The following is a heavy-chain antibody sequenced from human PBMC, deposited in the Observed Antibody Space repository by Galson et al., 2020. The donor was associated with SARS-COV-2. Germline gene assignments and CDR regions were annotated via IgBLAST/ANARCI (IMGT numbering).Heavy chain of an antibody. Sequence: ASVKVSCKVSGYTLTELSMHWVRQAPGKGLEWMGGFDPEDGETIYAQKFQGRVTMTEDTSTDTAYMELSSLRSEDTAVYYCATGPVVVPAAMGGGYCYYYGMDVWGQGTTVTVSS. J-gene: IGHJ6*02. CDR1: GYTLTELS. V-gene: IGHV1-24*01. CDR2: FDPEDGET. D-gene: IGHD2-2*01. CDR3: ATGPVVVPAAMGGGYCYYYGMDV.